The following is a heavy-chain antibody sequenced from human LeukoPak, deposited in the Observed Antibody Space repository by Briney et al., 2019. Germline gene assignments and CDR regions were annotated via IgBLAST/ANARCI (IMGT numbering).Heavy chain of an antibody. CDR2: ISSSSSTI. CDR3: ARVSTGSGSYSRPFDY. Sequence: GGSLRLSCAASGFTFSSYSMNWVRQAPGKGLEWVSYISSSSSTIYYADSEKGRFTISRDNAKNSLYLQMNSLRAEDTAVYYCARVSTGSGSYSRPFDYWRQGTLVTVSS. J-gene: IGHJ4*02. D-gene: IGHD1-26*01. V-gene: IGHV3-48*01. CDR1: GFTFSSYS.